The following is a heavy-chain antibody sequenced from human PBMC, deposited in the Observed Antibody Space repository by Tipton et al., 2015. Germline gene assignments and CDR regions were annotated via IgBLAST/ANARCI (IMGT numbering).Heavy chain of an antibody. J-gene: IGHJ4*02. D-gene: IGHD5-18*01. Sequence: TLSLTCAVSAYSISSDYYWGWIRQPPGKGLEWIGSISHSGNTYYNPSLKSRVTMSRDTPNNEFSLKLSSVTAADTGFYYCARGDDATAMATGFDYWGQGAPVTVSS. CDR1: AYSISSDYY. V-gene: IGHV4-38-2*01. CDR3: ARGDDATAMATGFDY. CDR2: ISHSGNT.